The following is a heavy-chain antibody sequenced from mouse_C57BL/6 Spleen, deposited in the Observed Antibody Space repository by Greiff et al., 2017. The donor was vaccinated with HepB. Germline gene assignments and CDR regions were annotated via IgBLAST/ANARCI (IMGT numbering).Heavy chain of an antibody. CDR1: GFTFSDYG. CDR3: ARHYYCGSSPYAMDY. D-gene: IGHD1-1*01. J-gene: IGHJ4*01. CDR2: ISSGSSTI. Sequence: EVRVVESGGGLVKPGGSLKLSCAASGFTFSDYGMHWVRQAPEKGLEWVAYISSGSSTIYYADTVKGRFTISRDNAKNNLFLQMTSLRSEETAMYYCARHYYCGSSPYAMDYWGQGTSVTVSS. V-gene: IGHV5-17*01.